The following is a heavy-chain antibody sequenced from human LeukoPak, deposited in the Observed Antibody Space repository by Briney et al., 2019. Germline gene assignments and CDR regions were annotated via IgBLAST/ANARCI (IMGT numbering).Heavy chain of an antibody. CDR1: GFTFSSYA. CDR2: ISYDGSNK. V-gene: IGHV3-30*04. D-gene: IGHD3-22*01. CDR3: ARDRSSSGYYSLDY. J-gene: IGHJ4*02. Sequence: PGGSLRLSCAASGFTFSSYAMHWVRQAPGKGLEWVAVISYDGSNKYYADSVKGRFTISRDNSKNTLYLQMNSLRAEDTAVYYCARDRSSSGYYSLDYWGQGTLVTVSS.